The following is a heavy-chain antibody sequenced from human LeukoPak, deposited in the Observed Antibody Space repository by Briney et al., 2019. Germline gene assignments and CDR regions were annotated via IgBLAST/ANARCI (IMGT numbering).Heavy chain of an antibody. J-gene: IGHJ6*02. CDR3: ARGGTRGYSYGRFEAPPRGDYYGMDV. V-gene: IGHV4-34*01. Sequence: SETLSLTCAVYGGSFSGYYWSWIRQPPGKGLEWIGEINHSGSTNYNPSLKSRVTISVDTSKNQFSLKLSSVTAADTAVYYCARGGTRGYSYGRFEAPPRGDYYGMDVWGQGTTVTVSS. D-gene: IGHD5-18*01. CDR2: INHSGST. CDR1: GGSFSGYY.